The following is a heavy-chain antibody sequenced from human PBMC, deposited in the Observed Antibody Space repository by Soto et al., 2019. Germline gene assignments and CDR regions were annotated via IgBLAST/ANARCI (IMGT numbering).Heavy chain of an antibody. J-gene: IGHJ5*02. CDR2: TYHSGTT. CDR3: AREVNSSPARGPNWFDP. V-gene: IGHV4-4*02. CDR1: GDSINNSHW. D-gene: IGHD6-13*01. Sequence: QVQLQESGPGLVQPSGTLSLTCAVSGDSINNSHWWSWVRQTPWKGLEWVGETYHSGTTNYNPSLKTRVTISIDKSKNQFSLKMNSVTAADTAVYYCAREVNSSPARGPNWFDPWGQGTLVTVSS.